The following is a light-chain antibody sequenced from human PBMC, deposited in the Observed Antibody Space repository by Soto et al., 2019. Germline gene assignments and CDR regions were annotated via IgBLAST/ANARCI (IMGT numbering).Light chain of an antibody. CDR1: QGIRND. CDR3: LQDYDYPWT. J-gene: IGKJ1*01. CDR2: AAS. V-gene: IGKV1-6*01. Sequence: AIQMTQSPSSLSASVGDTVTITCRASQGIRNDLGWYQQKPGKAPKLLIFAASSLQSGVPSRFSGSGSGTDFTLTISSLQPEDFATYYCLQDYDYPWTFGQGTKVEIK.